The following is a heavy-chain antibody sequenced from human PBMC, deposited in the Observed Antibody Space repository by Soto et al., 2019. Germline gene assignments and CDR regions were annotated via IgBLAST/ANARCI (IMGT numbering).Heavy chain of an antibody. Sequence: GASVKVSCKASGYTFTSYGISWVRQAPGQGLEWMGWISAYNGNTNYAQKLQGRVTMTTDTSTSTAYMELRSLRSDDTAVYYCAGDGFYAGSGRYSYGYSTPRYYAMDVWGQGTTVTVSS. CDR1: GYTFTSYG. CDR3: AGDGFYAGSGRYSYGYSTPRYYAMDV. V-gene: IGHV1-18*01. J-gene: IGHJ6*02. D-gene: IGHD5-18*01. CDR2: ISAYNGNT.